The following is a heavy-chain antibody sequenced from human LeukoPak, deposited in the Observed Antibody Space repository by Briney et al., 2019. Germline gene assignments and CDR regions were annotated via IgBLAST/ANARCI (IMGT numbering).Heavy chain of an antibody. D-gene: IGHD2-2*01. CDR1: GSSINNNY. V-gene: IGHV4-59*08. CDR3: ARLVGDDTSTEFFDY. CDR2: IYDSGHT. J-gene: IGHJ4*02. Sequence: SETLSLTCTVSGSSINNNYWSWIRQSPGKRLEWIGYIYDSGHTNYNPSLKSRVTISVDTSKNQFSLKLSSVTAADTAVYYCARLVGDDTSTEFFDYWGQGTLVTVSS.